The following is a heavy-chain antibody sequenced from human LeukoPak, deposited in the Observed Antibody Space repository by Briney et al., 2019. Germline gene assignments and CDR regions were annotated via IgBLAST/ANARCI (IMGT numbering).Heavy chain of an antibody. V-gene: IGHV4-59*08. D-gene: IGHD5-24*01. CDR2: ISYSGRT. Sequence: SETLSLTCTVSGGSISNYYWSWIRQPPGKGLEWIAYISYSGRTNYNPSLTSRVTISVDTSKNQFSLKLSSVTAADTAVYYCARGMATSDYWGQGTLVTVSS. J-gene: IGHJ4*02. CDR1: GGSISNYY. CDR3: ARGMATSDY.